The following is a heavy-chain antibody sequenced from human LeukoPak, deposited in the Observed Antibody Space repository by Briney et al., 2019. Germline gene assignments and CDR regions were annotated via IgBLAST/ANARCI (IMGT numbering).Heavy chain of an antibody. CDR1: GGSISSYY. CDR3: AREVDYYDSSGYASHFDY. D-gene: IGHD3-22*01. Sequence: SETLSLTCTVSGGSISSYYWSWIRQPAGKGLEWIGRIYTSGSTNYNPSLKSRVTISVDTSKNQFSLKLSSVTAADTAVYYCAREVDYYDSSGYASHFDYWGQGTLVTVSS. V-gene: IGHV4-4*07. J-gene: IGHJ4*02. CDR2: IYTSGST.